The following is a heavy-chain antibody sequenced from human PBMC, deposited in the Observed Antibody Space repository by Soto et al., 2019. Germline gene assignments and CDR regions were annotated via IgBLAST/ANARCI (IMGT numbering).Heavy chain of an antibody. D-gene: IGHD3-10*01. CDR2: IFHSGST. J-gene: IGHJ5*02. V-gene: IGHV4-31*02. Sequence: QEQLQETGPGLVKPSQTLSLTCSVSSGSVTSGGFYWHWIRQRPGKGLEWIALIFHSGSTNYNPSLKSQVTISMDTPKNLSPLKLASENAANTPVYDCARDGSAENYFGPWGKENLGSGSS. CDR3: ARDGSAENYFGP. CDR1: SGSVTSGGFY.